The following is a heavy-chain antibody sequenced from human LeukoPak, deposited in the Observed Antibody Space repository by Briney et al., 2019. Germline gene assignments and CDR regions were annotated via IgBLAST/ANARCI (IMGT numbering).Heavy chain of an antibody. CDR1: GFTFSDYY. Sequence: GGSLRLSCAGSGFTFSDYYMSWIRQAPGKGLEWVSYISSSGSTIYYADSVKGRFTISRDNAKNSLYLQMNSLRAEDTAVYYCARDYGPRYCSSTSCSNWFDPWGQGTLVTVSS. CDR3: ARDYGPRYCSSTSCSNWFDP. V-gene: IGHV3-11*01. D-gene: IGHD2-2*01. J-gene: IGHJ5*02. CDR2: ISSSGSTI.